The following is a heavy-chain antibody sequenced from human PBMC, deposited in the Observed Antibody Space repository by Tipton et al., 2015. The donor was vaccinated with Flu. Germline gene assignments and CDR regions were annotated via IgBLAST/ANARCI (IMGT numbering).Heavy chain of an antibody. D-gene: IGHD3-10*01. CDR3: ARLTYYYGSGTSDY. Sequence: TLSLTCSVSGDSMRSYYWSWIRQPPGKGLEWIGNIYYNGSTDYNPSLNSRVTISVDMSKNQFSLNLSSVTAADTAVYYCARLTYYYGSGTSDYWGQGTLVTVSS. CDR1: GDSMRSYY. V-gene: IGHV4-59*08. J-gene: IGHJ4*02. CDR2: IYYNGST.